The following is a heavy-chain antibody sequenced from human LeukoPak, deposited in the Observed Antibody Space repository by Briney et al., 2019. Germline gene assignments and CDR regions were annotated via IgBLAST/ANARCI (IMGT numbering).Heavy chain of an antibody. CDR3: ARDTTGRVVVAYTGWIDY. J-gene: IGHJ4*02. D-gene: IGHD2-15*01. CDR1: GYTFTSYG. V-gene: IGHV1-18*01. CDR2: ISAYNGNT. Sequence: VASVKVSCKASGYTFTSYGISWVRQAPGQGLEWMGWISAYNGNTNYAQKLQGRVTMTTDTSASTAYMELRSLRSDDTAVYYCARDTTGRVVVAYTGWIDYWGQGTLVTVSS.